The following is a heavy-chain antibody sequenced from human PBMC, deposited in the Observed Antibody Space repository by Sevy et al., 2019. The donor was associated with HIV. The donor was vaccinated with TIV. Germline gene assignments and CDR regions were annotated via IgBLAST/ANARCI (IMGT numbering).Heavy chain of an antibody. Sequence: WGSLRLSCAASGFTFSSYSMNWVRQAPGKGLEWVSSISSSSSYIYYADSVKGRFTISRDNAKNSLYLQMNSLRAEDTAVYYCARVGYCSGGSCYSDFDYWGQRTLVTVSS. D-gene: IGHD2-15*01. CDR1: GFTFSSYS. V-gene: IGHV3-21*01. CDR2: ISSSSSYI. CDR3: ARVGYCSGGSCYSDFDY. J-gene: IGHJ4*02.